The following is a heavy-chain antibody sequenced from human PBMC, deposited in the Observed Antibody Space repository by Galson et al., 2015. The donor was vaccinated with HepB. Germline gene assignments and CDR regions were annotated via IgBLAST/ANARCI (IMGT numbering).Heavy chain of an antibody. CDR3: SREGAGARFAFDI. D-gene: IGHD2-8*02. CDR2: ISDHGTTT. Sequence: SLRLSCAASGLAFRNYGMHWVRQAPGKGLEWVAVISDHGTTTYYSDSVKGRFTISRDNSKNTLSVQMNGLTAEDTAVYYCSREGAGARFAFDIWGQGTMVTVSS. V-gene: IGHV3-30*03. J-gene: IGHJ3*02. CDR1: GLAFRNYG.